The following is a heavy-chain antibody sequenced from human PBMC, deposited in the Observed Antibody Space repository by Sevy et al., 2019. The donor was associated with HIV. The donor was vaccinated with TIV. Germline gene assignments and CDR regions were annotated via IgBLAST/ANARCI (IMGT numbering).Heavy chain of an antibody. CDR3: XXXXXXXXXRGYFDI. CDR2: VDHTGNI. D-gene: IGHD3-10*01. V-gene: IGHV4-34*10. Sequence: SETLSLTCAVYVDSFNGHYWSWIRQVPGRGLEWIGEVDHTGNINYNPALKNRLAMSVNRSKNQFSLNLTSLTAADTXXXXXXXXXXXXXXRGYFDIWGHGNRVTVSS. CDR1: VDSFNGHY. J-gene: IGHJ4*03.